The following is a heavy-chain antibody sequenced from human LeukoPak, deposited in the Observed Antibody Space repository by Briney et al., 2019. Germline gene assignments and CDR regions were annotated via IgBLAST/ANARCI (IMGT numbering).Heavy chain of an antibody. CDR3: AKERKGITIFGVVIHHNWFDP. CDR2: ISISSSTL. V-gene: IGHV3-48*01. CDR1: GFTFSSYA. J-gene: IGHJ5*02. Sequence: GGSLRLSCAASGFTFSSYALNWVRQAPGKGLEWVSYISISSSTLYYTDSVKGRFTISRDNSKNTLYLQMNSLRAEDTAVYYCAKERKGITIFGVVIHHNWFDPWGQGTLVTVSS. D-gene: IGHD3-3*01.